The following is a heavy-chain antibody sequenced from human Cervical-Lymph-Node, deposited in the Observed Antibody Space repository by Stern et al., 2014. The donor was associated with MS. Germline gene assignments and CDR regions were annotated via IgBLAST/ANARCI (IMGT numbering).Heavy chain of an antibody. CDR3: TRGWSA. D-gene: IGHD3-3*01. V-gene: IGHV1-8*01. CDR2: MNPDSGDT. J-gene: IGHJ4*02. Sequence: VQLVQSGAEVKKPGASVKVSCKASGYTFTSDDINWVRQVLGQGLEWMGWMNPDSGDTGYAQKFRGKFTITRDLSISTAYMEMSSLKFEDTAVYYCTRGWSAWGQGTLVTVSS. CDR1: GYTFTSDD.